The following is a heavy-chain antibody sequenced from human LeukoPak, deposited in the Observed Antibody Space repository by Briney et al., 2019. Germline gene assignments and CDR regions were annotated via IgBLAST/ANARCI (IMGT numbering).Heavy chain of an antibody. CDR3: ARNGFGELKNWFDP. V-gene: IGHV1-69*13. CDR2: IIPIFGSA. D-gene: IGHD3-10*01. Sequence: SVKVSCKASGYIFTGYYMHWVRQAPGQGLEWMGGIIPIFGSANYAQKFQGRVTITADESTSTAYMELSSLRSEDTAVYYCARNGFGELKNWFDPWGQGTLVTVSS. CDR1: GYIFTGYY. J-gene: IGHJ5*02.